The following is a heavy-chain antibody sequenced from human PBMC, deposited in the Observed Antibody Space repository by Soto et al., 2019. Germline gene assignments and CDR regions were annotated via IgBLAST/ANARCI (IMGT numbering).Heavy chain of an antibody. V-gene: IGHV4-59*01. CDR2: IYYSGST. J-gene: IGHJ4*02. Sequence: PSETLSLTYTVSGGSISSYYWSWIRQPPGKGLEWIGYIYYSGSTNYNPSLKSRVTISVDTSKNQFSLKLSSVTAADTAVYYCARGGQWLSWGTFDYWGQGTLVTVSS. CDR3: ARGGQWLSWGTFDY. D-gene: IGHD6-19*01. CDR1: GGSISSYY.